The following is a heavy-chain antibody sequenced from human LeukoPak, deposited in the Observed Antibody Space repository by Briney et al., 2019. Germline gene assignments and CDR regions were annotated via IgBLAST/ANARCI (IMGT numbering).Heavy chain of an antibody. Sequence: ASVKVSCKASGYTFTSYAMNWVRQAPGQGLEWMGWINTNTGNPTYAQGFTGRFVFSLDTSVSTAYLQISSLKAEDTAVYYCARDHLDILTGYYHPKPYYMDVWGKGTTVTVSS. V-gene: IGHV7-4-1*02. CDR3: ARDHLDILTGYYHPKPYYMDV. J-gene: IGHJ6*03. CDR2: INTNTGNP. D-gene: IGHD3-9*01. CDR1: GYTFTSYA.